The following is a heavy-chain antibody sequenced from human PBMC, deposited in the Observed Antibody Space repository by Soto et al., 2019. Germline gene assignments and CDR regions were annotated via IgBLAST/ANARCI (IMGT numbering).Heavy chain of an antibody. CDR3: ARGRNDLLTGHYYFDY. CDR2: VFYSGSS. Sequence: SETLSLTCTVSGGSISRYYWSWIRQSPGKGLEWIGYVFYSGSSNYNPSLKSRVTISVDTSKNQFSLKLRSVTAADTSVYYCARGRNDLLTGHYYFDYWGQGIPVTVSS. CDR1: GGSISRYY. J-gene: IGHJ4*02. V-gene: IGHV4-59*01. D-gene: IGHD3-9*01.